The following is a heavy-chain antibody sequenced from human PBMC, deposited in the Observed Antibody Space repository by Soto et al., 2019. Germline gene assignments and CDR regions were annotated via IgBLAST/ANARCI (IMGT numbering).Heavy chain of an antibody. V-gene: IGHV3-74*03. Sequence: PGGSLRLSCAASGFDFSNSWMHWVRQVPGKGLVWVSHINSDGSSTTYGDSVKGRFSISRDNSRQTVYLQMDSLRAEDTAVYYCAKVGSIAVYHYHYALDVWGQGTTVTV. CDR2: INSDGSST. J-gene: IGHJ6*02. CDR1: GFDFSNSW. D-gene: IGHD6-6*01. CDR3: AKVGSIAVYHYHYALDV.